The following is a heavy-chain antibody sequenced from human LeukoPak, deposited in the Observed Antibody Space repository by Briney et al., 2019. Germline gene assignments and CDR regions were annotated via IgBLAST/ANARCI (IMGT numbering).Heavy chain of an antibody. CDR3: ARHFSGWFLPDY. V-gene: IGHV4-39*01. Sequence: SETLSLTCTVSGGSISSSSYYWGWIRQPPGKGLEWIGSIYYSGSTYYNPSLKSRVTISVDTSKNQFSLKLSSVTAADTAVYYCARHFSGWFLPDYWGQGTLVTVSS. D-gene: IGHD6-19*01. CDR1: GGSISSSSYY. CDR2: IYYSGST. J-gene: IGHJ4*02.